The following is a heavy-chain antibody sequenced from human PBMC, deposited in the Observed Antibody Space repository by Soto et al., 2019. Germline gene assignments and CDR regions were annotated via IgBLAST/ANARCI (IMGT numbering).Heavy chain of an antibody. J-gene: IGHJ5*02. CDR3: ARDPRHGRSSWYWFDP. Sequence: QVQLVQSGAEVKKPGSSVKVSCKASGGTFSSYAISWVRQAPGQGLEWMGGIIPIFGTANYAQKFQGRVTITADKPTRTAYTELCSLRSEDTAVYYCARDPRHGRSSWYWFDPWGQGTLVTVSS. CDR1: GGTFSSYA. V-gene: IGHV1-69*06. CDR2: IIPIFGTA. D-gene: IGHD6-13*01.